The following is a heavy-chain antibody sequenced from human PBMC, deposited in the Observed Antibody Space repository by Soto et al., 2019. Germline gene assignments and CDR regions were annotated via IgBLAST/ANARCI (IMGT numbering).Heavy chain of an antibody. D-gene: IGHD4-17*01. CDR3: ARARLRAVYAFDF. Sequence: SETLSLTCTLSGVSITSGAYYWTWVRQHPGKGLEWIGYIYYNGNTYFSPSLKSRLTISIDTSKNQFSLKLSSVTAADTAMYYCARARLRAVYAFDFWGQGTMVTVS. CDR1: GVSITSGAYY. J-gene: IGHJ3*01. CDR2: IYYNGNT. V-gene: IGHV4-31*03.